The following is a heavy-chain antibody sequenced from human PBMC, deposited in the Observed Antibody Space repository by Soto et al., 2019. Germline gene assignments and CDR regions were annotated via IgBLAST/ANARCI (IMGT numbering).Heavy chain of an antibody. CDR2: MNPNSGNT. J-gene: IGHJ1*01. CDR1: GYTFTSYD. CDR3: AGDLRGLPAF. D-gene: IGHD5-12*01. Sequence: ASVKVSCKASGYTFTSYDINWVRQATGQGLEWMGWMNPNSGNTGYAQKFQGRVTITRDTSASTAYMELSSLRSEDTAVFYCAGDLRGLPAFWARGTLVPVSA. V-gene: IGHV1-8*01.